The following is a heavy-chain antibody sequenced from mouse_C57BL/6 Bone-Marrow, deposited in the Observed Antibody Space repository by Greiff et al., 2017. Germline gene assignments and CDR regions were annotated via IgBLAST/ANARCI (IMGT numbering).Heavy chain of an antibody. CDR2: IDPENGDT. CDR1: GFNIKDDY. J-gene: IGHJ3*01. D-gene: IGHD3-2*01. CDR3: TTRSPFRQDFLSSY. V-gene: IGHV14-4*01. Sequence: EVQLVESGAELVRPGASVKLSCTASGFNIKDDYMHWVKQRPEQGLEWIGWIDPENGDTEYASKFQGKATITADTSSNTAYLQLSSLTSEDTAVYYCTTRSPFRQDFLSSYWGQGTLVTVSA.